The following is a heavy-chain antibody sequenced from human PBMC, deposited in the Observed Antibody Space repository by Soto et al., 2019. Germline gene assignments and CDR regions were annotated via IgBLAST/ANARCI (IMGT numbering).Heavy chain of an antibody. Sequence: QVQLQESGPGLVKPSQTLSLTCTVSGDSNTGAAYYWSWIRQHPGKGLEWIGHIHYSGTTYYNPSLKSRVSFSVDTSKKQFSLRLTSVTAAETAVYYCARDFRQDQQLPGYYYYGMDVWGQGTTVTVSS. V-gene: IGHV4-31*03. J-gene: IGHJ6*02. CDR1: GDSNTGAAYY. D-gene: IGHD6-13*01. CDR2: IHYSGTT. CDR3: ARDFRQDQQLPGYYYYGMDV.